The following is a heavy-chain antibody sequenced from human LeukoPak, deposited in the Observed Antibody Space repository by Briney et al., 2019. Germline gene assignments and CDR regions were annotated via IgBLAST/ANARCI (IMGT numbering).Heavy chain of an antibody. V-gene: IGHV4-61*02. Sequence: SETLSLTCTVSGGSISSGSYYWSWIRQPAGKGLEWIGRIYTSGSTNYNPSLKSRVTMSVDTSKNQFSLKLSSVTAADTAVYYCARVVGGYYYEFDYWGQGTLVTVSS. D-gene: IGHD3-22*01. CDR2: IYTSGST. J-gene: IGHJ4*02. CDR1: GGSISSGSYY. CDR3: ARVVGGYYYEFDY.